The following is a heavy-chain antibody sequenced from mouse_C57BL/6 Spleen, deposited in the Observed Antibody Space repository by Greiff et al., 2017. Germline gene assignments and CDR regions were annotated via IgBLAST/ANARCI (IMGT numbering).Heavy chain of an antibody. Sequence: VKLQQSGPGLVQPSQSLSITCTVSGFSLTSYGVHWVRQPPGKGLEWLGVIWSGGSTDYNAAFISRLSISKDNSKSQVFFKMNSLQADDTAIYYCAKTHYGSSPWFAYWGQGTLVTVSA. CDR1: GFSLTSYG. CDR2: IWSGGST. V-gene: IGHV2-4*01. CDR3: AKTHYGSSPWFAY. D-gene: IGHD1-1*01. J-gene: IGHJ3*01.